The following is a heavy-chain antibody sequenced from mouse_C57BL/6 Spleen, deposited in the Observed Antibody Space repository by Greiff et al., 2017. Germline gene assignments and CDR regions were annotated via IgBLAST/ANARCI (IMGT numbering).Heavy chain of an antibody. CDR2: IDPETGGT. V-gene: IGHV1-15*01. CDR3: TKTAQARGMDY. Sequence: VQLQQSGAELVRPGASVTLSCKASGYTFTDYEMHWVKQTPVHGLEWIGAIDPETGGTAYNQKFKGKAILTADKSSSTAYMELRSLTSEDSAVYYCTKTAQARGMDYWGQGTSVTVSS. D-gene: IGHD3-2*02. J-gene: IGHJ4*01. CDR1: GYTFTDYE.